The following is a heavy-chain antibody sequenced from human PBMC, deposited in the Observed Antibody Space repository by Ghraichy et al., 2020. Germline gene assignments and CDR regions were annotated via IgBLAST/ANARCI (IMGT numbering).Heavy chain of an antibody. J-gene: IGHJ6*03. CDR1: GFTFSSYS. CDR3: ARDSAAAGTWYYYYYYMDV. D-gene: IGHD6-13*01. CDR2: ISSSSSYI. Sequence: GGSLRLSCAASGFTFSSYSMNWVRQAPGKGLEWVSSISSSSSYIYYADSVKGRFTISRDNAKNSLYLQMNSLRAEDTAVYYCARDSAAAGTWYYYYYYMDVWGKGTTVTVSS. V-gene: IGHV3-21*01.